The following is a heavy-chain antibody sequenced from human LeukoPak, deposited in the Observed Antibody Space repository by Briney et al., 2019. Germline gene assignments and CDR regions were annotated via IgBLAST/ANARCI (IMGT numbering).Heavy chain of an antibody. V-gene: IGHV4-59*01. D-gene: IGHD3-22*01. CDR2: IYHSGTT. Sequence: SETLSPTCAVSGGSFNDYYWSWIRQPPGKGLEWIGYIYHSGTTNFSPSLRSRVAVSVDTSKNQFSLRLSSVTAADTAVYYCARDNRRGYDSSGYDYWGQGTLVTVSS. CDR3: ARDNRRGYDSSGYDY. CDR1: GGSFNDYY. J-gene: IGHJ4*02.